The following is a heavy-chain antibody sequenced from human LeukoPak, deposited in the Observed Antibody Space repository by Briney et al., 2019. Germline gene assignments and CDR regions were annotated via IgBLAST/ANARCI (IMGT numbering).Heavy chain of an antibody. Sequence: GASVKVSCKASGGTFSSYAISWVRQAPGQGLEWMGGIIPIFGTANYAQKFQGRVTITADESTSTAYMELSGLRSEDTAVYYCARDPGYSSRFDPWGQGTLVTVSS. D-gene: IGHD6-19*01. CDR2: IIPIFGTA. CDR3: ARDPGYSSRFDP. J-gene: IGHJ5*02. V-gene: IGHV1-69*01. CDR1: GGTFSSYA.